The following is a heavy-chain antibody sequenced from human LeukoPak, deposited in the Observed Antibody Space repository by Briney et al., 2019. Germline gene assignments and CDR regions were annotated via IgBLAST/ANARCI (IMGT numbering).Heavy chain of an antibody. V-gene: IGHV5-51*01. CDR2: IYPGDSDT. CDR1: GYSFTSYW. J-gene: IGHJ3*02. D-gene: IGHD5-18*01. Sequence: GESLQISCKGSGYSFTSYWIGWVRQMPGKGLEWMGIIYPGDSDTRYSPSFQGQVTISADKSISTAYLQWSSLKASDTAMYYCARHGVDTVLGIYIWGQGTMVTVSS. CDR3: ARHGVDTVLGIYI.